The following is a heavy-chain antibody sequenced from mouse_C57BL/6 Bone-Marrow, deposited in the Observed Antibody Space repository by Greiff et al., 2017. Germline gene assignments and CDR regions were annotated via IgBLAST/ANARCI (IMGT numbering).Heavy chain of an antibody. CDR3: ARRGYYGSSRYFDV. CDR2: SYPGDGDT. V-gene: IGHV1-80*01. J-gene: IGHJ1*03. D-gene: IGHD1-1*01. Sequence: QVQLQQSGAELVKPGASVKISCKASGYAFSSYWMNWVKQRPGKGLEWIGQSYPGDGDTNYNGKLKGKATLTAAKSSSTAYMQLSSLTSEDSAVYFCARRGYYGSSRYFDVWGTGTTVTVSS. CDR1: GYAFSSYW.